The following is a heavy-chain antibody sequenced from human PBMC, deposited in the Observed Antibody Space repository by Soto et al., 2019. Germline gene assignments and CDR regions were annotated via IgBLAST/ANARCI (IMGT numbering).Heavy chain of an antibody. CDR2: ISSSGDII. CDR1: GFTFSDHY. J-gene: IGHJ4*02. V-gene: IGHV3-11*01. D-gene: IGHD3-22*01. Sequence: QVQLVESGGGLVKPGGSLRLSCAASGFTFSDHYMSWIRQAPGKGLEWVSYISSSGDIIYYADSVKGRFTISRDNAKNSLYLPMNSLRAEDTAVYYCARDLGYYDSSGYFDYWGQGTLVTVSS. CDR3: ARDLGYYDSSGYFDY.